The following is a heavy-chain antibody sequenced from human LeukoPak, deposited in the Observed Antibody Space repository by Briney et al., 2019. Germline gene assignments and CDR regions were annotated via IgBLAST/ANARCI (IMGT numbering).Heavy chain of an antibody. D-gene: IGHD6-13*01. Sequence: PGGSLRLSCAASGFTFSRYCMQWVRQAPGKGLVWVSRISSDGSDTSYADSVKGRFTTSRDNAKNTLYLQMNSLRDDDTDVYYCARDWAAAGSEWGQGTLVTVSS. J-gene: IGHJ4*02. CDR3: ARDWAAAGSE. V-gene: IGHV3-74*01. CDR1: GFTFSRYC. CDR2: ISSDGSDT.